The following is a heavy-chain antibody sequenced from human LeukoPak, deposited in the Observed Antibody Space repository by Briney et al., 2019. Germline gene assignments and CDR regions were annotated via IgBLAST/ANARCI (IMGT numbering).Heavy chain of an antibody. Sequence: PSETLSLTCTVSGGSISSYYWSWIRQPPGKGLEWIGYIYYSGSTNYNPSLKSRVTISVDTSKNQFSLKLSSVTAADTAVYYCARGVRDAKNLYYFDNGAREPLATVSS. CDR1: GGSISSYY. CDR2: IYYSGST. D-gene: IGHD5-24*01. J-gene: IGHJ4*02. CDR3: ARGVRDAKNLYYFDN. V-gene: IGHV4-59*01.